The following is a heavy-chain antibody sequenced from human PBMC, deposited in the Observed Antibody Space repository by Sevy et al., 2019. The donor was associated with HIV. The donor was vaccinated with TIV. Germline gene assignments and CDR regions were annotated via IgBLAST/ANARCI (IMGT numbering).Heavy chain of an antibody. Sequence: GGSLRLSCAVSGFTFSNYAMNWVRQAPGKGLEWVSTIYGSGGITYYADSVRGRFTISRDNSKNQLYLQMNSLRAEDTAVYYCAGGRYDSSGSFDAFDIWGQGTRVTVSS. D-gene: IGHD3-22*01. V-gene: IGHV3-23*01. CDR2: IYGSGGIT. CDR1: GFTFSNYA. J-gene: IGHJ3*02. CDR3: AGGRYDSSGSFDAFDI.